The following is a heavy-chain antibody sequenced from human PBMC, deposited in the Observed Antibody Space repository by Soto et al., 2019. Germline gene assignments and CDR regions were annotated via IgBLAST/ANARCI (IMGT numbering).Heavy chain of an antibody. V-gene: IGHV3-30-3*01. J-gene: IGHJ6*04. Sequence: QVQLVESGGGVVQPGRSLRLSCAASGFTFSSYAMHWVRQAPGKGLEWVAVISYDGSNKYYADSVKGRFTISRDNSKNTLYLQMNSLRAEDTAVYYCARDSSGWYHYYYYYGMDVWGKGTTVTVSS. D-gene: IGHD6-19*01. CDR1: GFTFSSYA. CDR3: ARDSSGWYHYYYYYGMDV. CDR2: ISYDGSNK.